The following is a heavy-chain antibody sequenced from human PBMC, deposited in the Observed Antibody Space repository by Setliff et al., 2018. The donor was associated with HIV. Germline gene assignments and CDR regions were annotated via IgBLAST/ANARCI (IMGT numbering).Heavy chain of an antibody. Sequence: GASVKVSCKVSGGTFTRNCISWVRQAPGQGLEWMGGILPFFDTANYAQKFQGRVTFTEDTSTDTAYMDLISLTSDDTAVYYCARDIGGYWDYHYYMDVWGKGTTVTVSS. J-gene: IGHJ6*03. CDR3: ARDIGGYWDYHYYMDV. D-gene: IGHD3-22*01. CDR1: GGTFTRNC. V-gene: IGHV1-69*06. CDR2: ILPFFDTA.